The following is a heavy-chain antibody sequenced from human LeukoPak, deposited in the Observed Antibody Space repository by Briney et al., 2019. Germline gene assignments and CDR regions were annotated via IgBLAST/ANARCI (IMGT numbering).Heavy chain of an antibody. CDR1: GGSFSGYY. D-gene: IGHD1-26*01. CDR2: INHSGST. V-gene: IGHV4-34*01. J-gene: IGHJ5*02. CDR3: ARGYSGSYGRFDP. Sequence: SETLSLTCAVYGGSFSGYYWSWIRQPPGKGLEWIGEINHSGSTYYNPSLKSRVTISVDTSKNQFSLNLSSVTAADTAVYYCARGYSGSYGRFDPWGQGTLVTVSS.